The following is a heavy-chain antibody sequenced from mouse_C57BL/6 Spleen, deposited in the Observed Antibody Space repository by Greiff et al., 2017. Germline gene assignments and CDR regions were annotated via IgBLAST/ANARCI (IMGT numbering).Heavy chain of an antibody. Sequence: EVQVVESGGDLVKPGGSLKLSCAASVFTFSSYGMSWVRQTPDKRLEWVATISSGGSYTYYPDSVKGRFTISSDNAKNTLYLEMSSLKSEDTAMYYCARHDTTVVTHYFDYWGQGTTLTVSS. D-gene: IGHD2-5*01. CDR2: ISSGGSYT. J-gene: IGHJ2*01. V-gene: IGHV5-6*01. CDR3: ARHDTTVVTHYFDY. CDR1: VFTFSSYG.